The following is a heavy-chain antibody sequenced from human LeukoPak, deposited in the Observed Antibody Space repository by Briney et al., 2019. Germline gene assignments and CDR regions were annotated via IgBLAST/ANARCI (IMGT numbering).Heavy chain of an antibody. CDR1: GFTFSSYS. Sequence: GGSLRLSCVASGFTFSSYSVNWVRQAPGKGLEWVSRISGSGESTYYADSVKGRFTISRDNSKNTLYLQMSSLRAEDTAVYYSYGDPTLSFDPWGQGTLVTVSS. CDR3: YGDPTLSFDP. CDR2: ISGSGEST. D-gene: IGHD4-17*01. V-gene: IGHV3-23*01. J-gene: IGHJ5*02.